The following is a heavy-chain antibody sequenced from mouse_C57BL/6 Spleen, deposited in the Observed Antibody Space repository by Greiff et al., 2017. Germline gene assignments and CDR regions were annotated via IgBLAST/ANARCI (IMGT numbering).Heavy chain of an antibody. CDR3: ARDYGSSYGY. CDR1: GYTFTSYG. Sequence: QVQLKQSGAELARPGASVKLSCKASGYTFTSYGISWVKQRTGQGLEWIGEIYPRSGNTYYNDKFKGKATLTADKSSSTAYMELRSLTSEDSAVYFCARDYGSSYGYWGQGTTLTVSS. D-gene: IGHD1-1*01. V-gene: IGHV1-81*01. CDR2: IYPRSGNT. J-gene: IGHJ2*01.